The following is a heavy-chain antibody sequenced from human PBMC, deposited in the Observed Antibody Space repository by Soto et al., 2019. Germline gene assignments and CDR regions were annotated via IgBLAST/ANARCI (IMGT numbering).Heavy chain of an antibody. D-gene: IGHD4-17*01. Sequence: EAQLLESGGGLVQPGGSLRLSCIASGFTFSTYAMSWVRQAPGKGLEWVSSISGGGDRKYYADSVKGRLTISRDNSKNTVYLQMDRLRVEDTALYYCVARFIFGDLPNWFDPWGQGILVTVTS. CDR2: ISGGGDRK. V-gene: IGHV3-23*01. CDR1: GFTFSTYA. CDR3: VARFIFGDLPNWFDP. J-gene: IGHJ5*02.